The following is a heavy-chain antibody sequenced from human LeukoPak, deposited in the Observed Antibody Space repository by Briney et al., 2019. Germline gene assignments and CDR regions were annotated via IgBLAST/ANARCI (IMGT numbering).Heavy chain of an antibody. J-gene: IGHJ4*02. CDR1: GFTLSSYS. CDR3: AKAPVTSCRGAFCYPFDY. CDR2: ISRSSAYI. D-gene: IGHD2-15*01. V-gene: IGHV3-21*01. Sequence: GGSLRLSCAASGFTLSSYSMNWVRQAPGKGLEWVSSISRSSAYIYYADSVKGRFTISRDNAKNSLYLQMNSLRAEDTAVYYCAKAPVTSCRGAFCYPFDYWGQGTLVTVSS.